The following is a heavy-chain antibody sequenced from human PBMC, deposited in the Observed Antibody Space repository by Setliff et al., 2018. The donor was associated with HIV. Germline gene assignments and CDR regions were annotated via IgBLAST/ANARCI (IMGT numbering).Heavy chain of an antibody. CDR2: IKTGGSST. Sequence: LRLSCATSGFTVSSYWMHWVRQAPGKGLVWVSRIKTGGSSTSYADSVKGRFTISRDNAKNTLFLQMNSLRAEDTAVYYCARAQYNYYDSSGYSFDSWGQGSLVTVSS. J-gene: IGHJ4*02. D-gene: IGHD3-22*01. V-gene: IGHV3-74*01. CDR1: GFTVSSYW. CDR3: ARAQYNYYDSSGYSFDS.